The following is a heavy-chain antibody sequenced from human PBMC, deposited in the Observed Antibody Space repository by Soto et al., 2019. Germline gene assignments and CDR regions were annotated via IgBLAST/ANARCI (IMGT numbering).Heavy chain of an antibody. Sequence: PSETLSLTCTVSGGSISSSSYYWGWIRQPPGKGLEWIGSIYYSGSTYYNPSLKSRVTISVDTSKNQFSLKLSSVTAADTAVYYCARTYYDFWSGLEYYMDVWGKGTTVTVS. V-gene: IGHV4-39*01. CDR1: GGSISSSSYY. J-gene: IGHJ6*03. CDR3: ARTYYDFWSGLEYYMDV. D-gene: IGHD3-3*01. CDR2: IYYSGST.